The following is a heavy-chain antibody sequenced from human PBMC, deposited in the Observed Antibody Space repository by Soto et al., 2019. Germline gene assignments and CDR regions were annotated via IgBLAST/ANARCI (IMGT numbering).Heavy chain of an antibody. Sequence: GSSVKVSCKASGGTFSSYAISWVRQAPGQGLEWMGGIIPIFGAANYAQKFQGRVTITADESTSTAYMELSRMRSEDTAVYYCARDSEPTYYDSSGSWGQGTLVTVSS. CDR1: GGTFSSYA. D-gene: IGHD3-22*01. CDR3: ARDSEPTYYDSSGS. J-gene: IGHJ4*02. V-gene: IGHV1-69*13. CDR2: IIPIFGAA.